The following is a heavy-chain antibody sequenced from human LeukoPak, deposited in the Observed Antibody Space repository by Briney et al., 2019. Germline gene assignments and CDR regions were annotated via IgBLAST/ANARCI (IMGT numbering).Heavy chain of an antibody. CDR3: ARDSPPQYASSSAGFDY. CDR1: GDSLRNYY. V-gene: IGHV4-59*01. Sequence: SETLSLTCTVSGDSLRNYYWSWIRQPPGKGLEWIGYIYYRGSTNYNPSLKIRVIISIDTSRNQFSLKMSSVTAADTAVYCCARDSPPQYASSSAGFDYWGQGALVTVSS. CDR2: IYYRGST. J-gene: IGHJ4*02. D-gene: IGHD6-6*01.